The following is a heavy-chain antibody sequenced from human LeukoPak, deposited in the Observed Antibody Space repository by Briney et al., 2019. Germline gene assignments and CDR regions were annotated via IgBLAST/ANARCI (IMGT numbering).Heavy chain of an antibody. J-gene: IGHJ4*02. CDR3: ARGWLSEATVVTPYNY. CDR1: GGTFSNYA. CDR2: IIPLFGTA. D-gene: IGHD4-23*01. V-gene: IGHV1-69*13. Sequence: SVKVSCKASGGTFSNYAINWVRQAPGQGLEWMGGIIPLFGTAHYPQKFQGRVTITADESTTTAYMELSSLRSEDTAVYYCARGWLSEATVVTPYNYWGQGTLVTVSS.